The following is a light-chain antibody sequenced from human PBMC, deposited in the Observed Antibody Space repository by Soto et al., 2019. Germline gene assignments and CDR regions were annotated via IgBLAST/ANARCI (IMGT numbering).Light chain of an antibody. CDR2: EVT. CDR1: ISDVGGYNY. J-gene: IGLJ1*01. V-gene: IGLV2-8*01. Sequence: QSALTQPPSASGSPGQSVTISCTGTISDVGGYNYVYWYQQHPGKAPKLMIYEVTKRPSGVPDRFSGSKSGNTASLTVSGLQAEDEADYYCSSYADSNSYVFGTGTKVTVL. CDR3: SSYADSNSYV.